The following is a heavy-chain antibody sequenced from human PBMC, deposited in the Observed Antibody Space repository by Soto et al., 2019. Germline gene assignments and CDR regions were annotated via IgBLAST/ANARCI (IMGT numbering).Heavy chain of an antibody. Sequence: SETLSLTCAVSGGSISSSNWWSWVRQPPGKGLEWIGEIYHSGSTNYNPSLKSRVTISVDKSKNQFSLKLSSVTAADTAVYYCARDKERDYYDSSGFFHDAFDIWGQGTMDTVSS. CDR3: ARDKERDYYDSSGFFHDAFDI. V-gene: IGHV4-4*02. CDR1: GGSISSSNW. D-gene: IGHD3-22*01. CDR2: IYHSGST. J-gene: IGHJ3*02.